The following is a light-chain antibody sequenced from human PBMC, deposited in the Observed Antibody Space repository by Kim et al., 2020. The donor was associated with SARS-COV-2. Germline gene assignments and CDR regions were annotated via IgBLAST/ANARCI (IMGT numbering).Light chain of an antibody. Sequence: ASPGEISPISCRASPSVTSNLAWYQQNPAQAPRLRIYGTSTRATGIPARFSGSGSGTEFTLTISSLQSEDFAVYYCQQYNNWPQTFGQGTKVDIK. CDR3: QQYNNWPQT. J-gene: IGKJ1*01. V-gene: IGKV3-15*01. CDR2: GTS. CDR1: PSVTSN.